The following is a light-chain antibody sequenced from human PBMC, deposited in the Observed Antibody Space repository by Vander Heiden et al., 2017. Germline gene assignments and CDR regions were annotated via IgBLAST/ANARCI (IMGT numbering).Light chain of an antibody. Sequence: AIRMTQSPSSFSASTGDRVTNTCRASQGISSYLAWYQQKPGKAPKLLIYAASTLQSGVPSRFSGSGSGTDFTLTISCLQSEDFATYYCQQYYSYRLTFGGGTKVEIK. CDR1: QGISSY. J-gene: IGKJ4*01. CDR3: QQYYSYRLT. CDR2: AAS. V-gene: IGKV1-8*01.